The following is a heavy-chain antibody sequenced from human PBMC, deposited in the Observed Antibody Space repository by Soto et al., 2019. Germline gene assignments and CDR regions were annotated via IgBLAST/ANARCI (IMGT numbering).Heavy chain of an antibody. CDR1: GGSISSGGYY. CDR2: VYYSGST. J-gene: IGHJ3*02. Sequence: SETLSLTCTVSGGSISSGGYYWSWIRQHPGKGLEWIGYVYYSGSTYYNPSLKSRVTISVDTSKNQFSLKLSSVTAADTAVYYCASQRYCSSSRCLHAFDIWGQGTMVT. D-gene: IGHD2-2*01. V-gene: IGHV4-31*03. CDR3: ASQRYCSSSRCLHAFDI.